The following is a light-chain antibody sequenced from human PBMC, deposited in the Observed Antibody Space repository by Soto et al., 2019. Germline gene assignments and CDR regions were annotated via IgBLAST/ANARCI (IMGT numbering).Light chain of an antibody. CDR3: YSYRGYYTRV. J-gene: IGLJ1*01. V-gene: IGLV2-14*01. CDR2: EVS. CDR1: SSDVGGYNF. Sequence: QSVLTQPASVSGSPGQSITISCTGTSSDVGGYNFVSWYQQHPGRAPKLLIYEVSRRPSGVSNRFSGSKSGDTASLTISGLQAEDEADYYCYSYRGYYTRVFGTGTKFTVL.